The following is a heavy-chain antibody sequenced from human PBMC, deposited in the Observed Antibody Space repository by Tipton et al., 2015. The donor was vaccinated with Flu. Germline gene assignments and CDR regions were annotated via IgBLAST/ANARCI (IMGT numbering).Heavy chain of an antibody. Sequence: TLSLTCTVSGNSIRSANYYWGWIRQPPGKGLEWIGNIFHSGNAYHNPSLKSRVTISVDTPKNQFSLKLTSVTAADTAVYYCARRDYSNYVSEPKNWFDPWGQGTLVTVSS. CDR1: GNSIRSANYY. CDR3: ARRDYSNYVSEPKNWFDP. V-gene: IGHV4-38-2*02. CDR2: IFHSGNA. J-gene: IGHJ5*02. D-gene: IGHD4-11*01.